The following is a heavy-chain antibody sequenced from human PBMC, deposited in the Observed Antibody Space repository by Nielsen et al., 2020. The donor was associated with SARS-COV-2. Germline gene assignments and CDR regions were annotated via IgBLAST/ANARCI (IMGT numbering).Heavy chain of an antibody. D-gene: IGHD3-22*01. CDR3: ARGIEITMIVVVITTYFDY. Sequence: EGSLRLSCAASGISFSTYWMHWVRQAPGKGLVWLSRINNDGSITSYADSVSGRFTISRDNAKNSLYLQMNSLRAEDTAVYYCARGIEITMIVVVITTYFDYWGQGTLVTVSS. CDR2: INNDGSIT. J-gene: IGHJ4*02. V-gene: IGHV3-74*01. CDR1: GISFSTYW.